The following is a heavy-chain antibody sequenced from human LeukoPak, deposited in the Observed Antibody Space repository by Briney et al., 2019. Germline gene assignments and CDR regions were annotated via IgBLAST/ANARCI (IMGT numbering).Heavy chain of an antibody. CDR1: GFSFSDSY. CDR3: VRDTYDYVRGSPSNWFDP. V-gene: IGHV3-11*06. CDR2: ISGDSDYT. D-gene: IGHD3-16*01. Sequence: GGSLRLSCAASGFSFSDSYMSWIRQAPGKGLEWVSYISGDSDYTNYADSVNGRFTISRDNAKKSLYLQMNSLTAEDTAVYFCVRDTYDYVRGSPSNWFDPWGQGTLVTASS. J-gene: IGHJ5*02.